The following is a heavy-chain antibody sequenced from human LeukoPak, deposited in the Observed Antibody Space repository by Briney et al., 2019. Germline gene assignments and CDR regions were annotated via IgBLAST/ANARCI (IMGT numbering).Heavy chain of an antibody. CDR1: GFTVSKDY. CDR3: ARAGLGAAADV. Sequence: PGGSLRLSCAASGFTVSKDYMTWVRQAPGKGLECVSVIYSGGSTYYADSVKGRFTISRDNSKNTHYLQMNSLRSEDTAVYYCARAGLGAAADVWGQGTLVTVSS. V-gene: IGHV3-53*01. D-gene: IGHD6-13*01. CDR2: IYSGGST. J-gene: IGHJ4*02.